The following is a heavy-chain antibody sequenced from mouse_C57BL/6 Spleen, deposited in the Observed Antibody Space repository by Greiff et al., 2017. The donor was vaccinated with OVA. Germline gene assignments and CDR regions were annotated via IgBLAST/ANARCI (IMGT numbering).Heavy chain of an antibody. Sequence: EVNVVESGEGLVKPGGSLKLSCAASGFTFSSYAMSWVRQTPEKRLEWVAYISRGGDYIYYADTVKGRFTISRDNARNTLYLQMSSLKSEDTAMYYCTRHSNYVSMDYWGQGTSVTVSS. D-gene: IGHD2-5*01. CDR1: GFTFSSYA. V-gene: IGHV5-9-1*02. CDR3: TRHSNYVSMDY. J-gene: IGHJ4*01. CDR2: ISRGGDYI.